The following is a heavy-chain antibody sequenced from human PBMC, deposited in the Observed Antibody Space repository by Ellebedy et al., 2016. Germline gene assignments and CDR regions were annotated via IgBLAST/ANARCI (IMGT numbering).Heavy chain of an antibody. CDR2: VFHTGTT. D-gene: IGHD6-19*01. CDR1: GGSVSSDY. Sequence: SETLSLTCNVSGGSVSSDYWNWIRRPPGKGLEWIGYVFHTGTTNYNPSLKSRVTMSLDTSRSQFSLRLTSVTAADTAVYYCAKWNGGWYAFVVWGQGTMVTVSS. CDR3: AKWNGGWYAFVV. V-gene: IGHV4-59*02. J-gene: IGHJ3*01.